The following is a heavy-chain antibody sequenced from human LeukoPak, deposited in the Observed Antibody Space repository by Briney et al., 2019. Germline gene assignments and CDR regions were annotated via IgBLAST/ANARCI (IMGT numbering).Heavy chain of an antibody. CDR2: IYGGDTT. Sequence: GGSLRLSCAASGFIGSINYMSWVRQAPGKGLEWVSPIYGGDTTYFADSVKGRFTISRDNSKNTLYLQMNSLRAEDTAVYYCAKDRYCSGGSCYSSRWFDPWGQGTLVTVSS. CDR3: AKDRYCSGGSCYSSRWFDP. V-gene: IGHV3-53*01. CDR1: GFIGSINY. D-gene: IGHD2-15*01. J-gene: IGHJ5*02.